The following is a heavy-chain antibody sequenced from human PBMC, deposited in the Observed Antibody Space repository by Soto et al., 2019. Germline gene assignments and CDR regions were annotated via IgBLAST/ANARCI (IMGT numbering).Heavy chain of an antibody. J-gene: IGHJ6*02. CDR3: ARNTAYGDSHYYYGMDV. D-gene: IGHD4-17*01. CDR1: VFTFSSYG. V-gene: IGHV3-33*01. Sequence: PRGSLRLSCSASVFTFSSYGMHWVRQAPGKGLEWVAVIWYDGSNKYYADSVKGRFTISRDNSKNTLYLQMNSLRAEDTAVYYCARNTAYGDSHYYYGMDVWGQGTTVTVSS. CDR2: IWYDGSNK.